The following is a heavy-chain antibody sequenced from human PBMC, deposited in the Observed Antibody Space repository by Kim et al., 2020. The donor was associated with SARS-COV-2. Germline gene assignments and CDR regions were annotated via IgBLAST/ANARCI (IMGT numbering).Heavy chain of an antibody. Sequence: ASVKVSCKASGYTFTSYGIIWVRQAPGQGLEWMGWISAYNGNTNYAQKLQGRVTMTTDTSTSTAYMELRSLRSDDTAVYYCARESSIAGLWMLWYYFDYWGQGTLVTVSS. V-gene: IGHV1-18*04. CDR3: ARESSIAGLWMLWYYFDY. CDR1: GYTFTSYG. D-gene: IGHD6-6*01. J-gene: IGHJ4*02. CDR2: ISAYNGNT.